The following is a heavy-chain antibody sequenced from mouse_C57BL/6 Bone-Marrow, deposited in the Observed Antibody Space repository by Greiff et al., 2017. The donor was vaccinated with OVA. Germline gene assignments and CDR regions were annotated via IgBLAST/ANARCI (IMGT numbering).Heavy chain of an antibody. J-gene: IGHJ2*01. Sequence: DVHLVESGGGLVKPGGSLKLSCAASGFTFSSYAMSWVRQTPEKRLEWVATISDGGSYTYYPDNVKGRFTISRDNAKNNLYLQMSHLKSEDTAMYYCASYYGSPFDYWGQGTTLTVAS. CDR1: GFTFSSYA. CDR2: ISDGGSYT. D-gene: IGHD1-1*01. V-gene: IGHV5-4*01. CDR3: ASYYGSPFDY.